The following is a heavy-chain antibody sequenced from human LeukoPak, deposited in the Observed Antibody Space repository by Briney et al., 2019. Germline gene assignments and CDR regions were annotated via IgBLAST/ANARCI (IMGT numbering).Heavy chain of an antibody. CDR1: GYTFTGYY. D-gene: IGHD2-2*01. Sequence: ASVKVSCKASGYTFTGYYMHWVRQAPGQGLEWMGRINPNSGGTNYAQKFQGRVTMTRDTSICTAHMELSRLRSDDTAVYYCARVLRCSSTSCPPANYGMDVWGQGTTVTVSS. CDR2: INPNSGGT. CDR3: ARVLRCSSTSCPPANYGMDV. V-gene: IGHV1-2*06. J-gene: IGHJ6*02.